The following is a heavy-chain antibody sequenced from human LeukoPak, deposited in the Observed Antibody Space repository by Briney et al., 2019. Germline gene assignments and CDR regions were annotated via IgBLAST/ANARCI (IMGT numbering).Heavy chain of an antibody. CDR2: ISSSGSTI. Sequence: GGSLRLSCAAPGFTFSDYYMSSVRQAPGKGLEWDSYISSSGSTIYYADSVKGRFTISRDNAKNSLYLQMNSLRAEDTAVYYCAREAYCGGDCYSALDPWGQGTLVTVSS. CDR1: GFTFSDYY. V-gene: IGHV3-11*01. D-gene: IGHD2-21*02. J-gene: IGHJ5*02. CDR3: AREAYCGGDCYSALDP.